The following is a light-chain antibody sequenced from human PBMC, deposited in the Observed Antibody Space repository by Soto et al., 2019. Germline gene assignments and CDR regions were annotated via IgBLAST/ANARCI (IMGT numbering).Light chain of an antibody. J-gene: IGKJ1*01. V-gene: IGKV3-20*01. Sequence: EIVLTQSPDTVSLSPGERATLSCRASQTVTSGYLAWYQQKPGQAPRLLIYNASSRATGIPDRFSGSGSGTDFTLTISRLEPEDFAVYYCQQYGNSRGTFGQGTKVEIK. CDR2: NAS. CDR3: QQYGNSRGT. CDR1: QTVTSGY.